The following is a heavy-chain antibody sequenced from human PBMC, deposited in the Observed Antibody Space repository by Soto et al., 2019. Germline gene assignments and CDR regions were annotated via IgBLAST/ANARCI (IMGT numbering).Heavy chain of an antibody. D-gene: IGHD3-3*01. Sequence: GVSIRDPSASSGVTVVNYGIRRISKAPGKGLEWVAVISYDGSNKYYADSVKGRFTISRDNSKNTLYLQTNSLRAEDTAVYYCARDRPKDFDFWSGYPQLPHYYSGMDVWGQGTTVTVSS. CDR3: ARDRPKDFDFWSGYPQLPHYYSGMDV. CDR1: GVTVVNYG. V-gene: IGHV3-30-3*01. J-gene: IGHJ6*02. CDR2: ISYDGSNK.